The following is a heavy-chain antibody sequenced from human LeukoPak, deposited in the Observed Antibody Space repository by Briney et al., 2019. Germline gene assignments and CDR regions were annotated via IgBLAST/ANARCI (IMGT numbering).Heavy chain of an antibody. CDR1: GFTFSSYG. CDR2: ISGSGGST. Sequence: PGGTLRLSCAASGFTFSSYGMSWVRQAPEKGLEWVSAISGSGGSTYYADSVKGRFTISRGNSKNTLYLQMNGLRAEDTAVYYCARGATDVTRWFDPWGQGTRVTVSS. CDR3: ARGATDVTRWFDP. J-gene: IGHJ5*02. V-gene: IGHV3-23*01. D-gene: IGHD1-1*01.